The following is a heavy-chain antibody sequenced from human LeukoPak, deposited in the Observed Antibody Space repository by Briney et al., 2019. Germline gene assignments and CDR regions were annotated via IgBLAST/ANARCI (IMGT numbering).Heavy chain of an antibody. V-gene: IGHV1-2*02. CDR1: GYTFTGYY. CDR2: INPKNGGT. D-gene: IGHD3-16*02. Sequence: ASVKVSCKASGYTFTGYYMHWVRQAPGQGLGWMGWINPKNGGTDYAQKFQGRVTMTRDTSISTVYMDPSRLKSDDTAVYYCARDRSRYFDYWGQGTLVTVSS. J-gene: IGHJ4*02. CDR3: ARDRSRYFDY.